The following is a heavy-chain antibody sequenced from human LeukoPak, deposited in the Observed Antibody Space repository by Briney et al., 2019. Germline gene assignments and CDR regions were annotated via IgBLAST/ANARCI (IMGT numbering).Heavy chain of an antibody. CDR3: ARTGGYCSSTSCFDPEDYYYYYMDV. J-gene: IGHJ6*03. V-gene: IGHV1-69*05. CDR1: RGTFSSYA. D-gene: IGHD2-2*01. CDR2: INPIFGTE. Sequence: SVKDSCQASRGTFSSYAISWVRQAPGQGLDWMGRINPIFGTENYAQKFQGRVTITTDESTSTAYMERSSLRSEDTAVYYCARTGGYCSSTSCFDPEDYYYYYMDVWGKGTTVTVSS.